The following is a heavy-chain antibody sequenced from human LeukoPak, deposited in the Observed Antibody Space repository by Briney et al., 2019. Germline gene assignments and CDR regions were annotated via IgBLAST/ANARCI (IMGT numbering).Heavy chain of an antibody. J-gene: IGHJ6*02. CDR2: IGTAGDT. CDR3: ARGGITFGGVIVLGMDV. V-gene: IGHV3-13*01. Sequence: GGSLRLSCAASGFTFSSYDMHWVRQATGKGLEWVSAIGTAGDTYYPGSVKVRFTISRENAKNSLYLQMNSLRAGDTAVYYCARGGITFGGVIVLGMDVWGQGTTVTVSS. D-gene: IGHD3-16*02. CDR1: GFTFSSYD.